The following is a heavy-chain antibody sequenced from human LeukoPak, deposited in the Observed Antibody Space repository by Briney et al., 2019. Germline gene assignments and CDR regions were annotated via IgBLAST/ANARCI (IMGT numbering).Heavy chain of an antibody. D-gene: IGHD1-26*01. V-gene: IGHV3-72*01. CDR3: TRGYSGVSVYAFDI. CDR2: TGNKANSYTT. Sequence: GGSLRLSCAASGFTFNNAWMNWVRQAPGKGLQWVGRTGNKANSYTTEYAASVKGRFTISRDDSKNSLYLQMNSLKTEDTAVYHCTRGYSGVSVYAFDIWGQGTMVTVSS. J-gene: IGHJ3*02. CDR1: GFTFNNAW.